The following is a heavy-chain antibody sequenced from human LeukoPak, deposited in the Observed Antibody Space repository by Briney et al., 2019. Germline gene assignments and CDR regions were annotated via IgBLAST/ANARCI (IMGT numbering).Heavy chain of an antibody. CDR2: INHSGST. J-gene: IGHJ4*02. V-gene: IGHV4-34*01. Sequence: SETLSLTCAVYGGSFSGYYWSWIRQPPGKGPEWIGEINHSGSTNYNPSLKSRVTISVDTSKNQFSLKLSSVTAADTAVYYCAREVRYYDSSGYSFDYWGQGTLVTVSS. CDR3: AREVRYYDSSGYSFDY. CDR1: GGSFSGYY. D-gene: IGHD3-22*01.